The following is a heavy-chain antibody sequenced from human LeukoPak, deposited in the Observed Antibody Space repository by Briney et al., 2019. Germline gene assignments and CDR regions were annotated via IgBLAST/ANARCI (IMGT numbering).Heavy chain of an antibody. CDR3: ARLGPSDAFDI. V-gene: IGHV3-21*01. J-gene: IGHJ3*02. CDR1: GFTFSSYS. CDR2: ISSSSYI. D-gene: IGHD3-10*01. Sequence: GGSLRLSCAASGFTFSSYSMNWVRQAPGKGLEWVSSISSSSYIYYADSVKGRFTISRDNAKNSLYLQMNSLRAEDTAVYYCARLGPSDAFDIWGQGTMVTVSS.